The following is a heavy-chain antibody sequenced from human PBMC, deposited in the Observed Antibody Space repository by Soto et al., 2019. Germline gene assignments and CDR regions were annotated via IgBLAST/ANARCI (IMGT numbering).Heavy chain of an antibody. V-gene: IGHV3-30*03. CDR3: ASSATTYYYYYMDV. J-gene: IGHJ6*03. CDR2: ISYDGSNK. Sequence: PGGSLRLSCAASGFTFSSYGMHWVRQAPGKGLEWVAVISYDGSNKYYADSVKGRFTISRDNSKNTLYLQMNSLRAEDTAVYYCASSATTYYYYYMDVWGKETTVTVSS. CDR1: GFTFSSYG.